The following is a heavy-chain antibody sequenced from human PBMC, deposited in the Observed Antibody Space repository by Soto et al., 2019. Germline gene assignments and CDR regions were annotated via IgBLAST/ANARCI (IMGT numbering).Heavy chain of an antibody. Sequence: SQTLSLTCAISGDIVSSDSVTWNWIRQSPLRGLEWLGRTYYRSKWYNDYTVSVKSRITISPDTSKNQFSLQLSSVTPDDTAVYYCARMRWGGGLDVWGQGTTVTVSS. D-gene: IGHD3-10*01. CDR2: TYYRSKWYN. CDR1: GDIVSSDSVT. CDR3: ARMRWGGGLDV. J-gene: IGHJ6*02. V-gene: IGHV6-1*01.